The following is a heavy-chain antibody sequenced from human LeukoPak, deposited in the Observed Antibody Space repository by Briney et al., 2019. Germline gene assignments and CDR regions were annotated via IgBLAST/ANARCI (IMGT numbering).Heavy chain of an antibody. CDR2: ISGSGGST. CDR1: GFTFSSYA. V-gene: IGHV3-23*01. D-gene: IGHD6-19*01. CDR3: AKALLGYSSGWVGNGYYYYGMDV. J-gene: IGHJ6*02. Sequence: GGSLRLSCAASGFTFSSYAMSWVRQAPGKGLEWVSAISGSGGSTYYADSVKGRFTISRDNSKNTLYLQMNSLRAEDTAVYYCAKALLGYSSGWVGNGYYYYGMDVWGQGTTVTVSS.